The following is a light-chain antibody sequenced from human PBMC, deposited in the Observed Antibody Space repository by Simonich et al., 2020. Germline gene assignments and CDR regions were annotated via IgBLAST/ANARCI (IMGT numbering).Light chain of an antibody. Sequence: QSALTQPASVSGSPGQSITISCTGTSSDVGGYNYVSWYQQHPGKAPKLMIYDVSKRPSGGPDRFSGSKSGNTASLTISGLQAEDEADYYCCSYAGSPYVFGTGTKVTVL. V-gene: IGLV2-11*01. CDR1: SSDVGGYNY. CDR2: DVS. J-gene: IGLJ1*01. CDR3: CSYAGSPYV.